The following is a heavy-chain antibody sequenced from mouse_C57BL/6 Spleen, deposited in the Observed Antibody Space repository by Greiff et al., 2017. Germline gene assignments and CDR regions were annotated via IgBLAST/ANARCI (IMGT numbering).Heavy chain of an antibody. CDR1: GYSITSGYD. V-gene: IGHV3-1*01. CDR2: ISYSGST. Sequence: EVQLQQSGPGMVKPSQSLSLTCTVTGYSITSGYDWHWIRHFPGNKLEWMGYISYSGSTNYNPSLKSRISITHDTSKNHFFLKLNSVTTEDTATYYCAREADYFDYWGQGTTLTVSS. CDR3: AREADYFDY. J-gene: IGHJ2*01.